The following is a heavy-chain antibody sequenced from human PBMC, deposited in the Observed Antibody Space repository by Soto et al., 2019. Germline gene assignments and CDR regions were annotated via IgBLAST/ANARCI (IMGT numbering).Heavy chain of an antibody. D-gene: IGHD2-21*02. CDR2: ISSGGSTI. V-gene: IGHV3-11*01. CDR1: GFTFSDYY. CDR3: ARRLRDDWFDP. Sequence: GGSLRLSCAASGFTFSDYYMSWIRQAPGKGLEWVSYISSGGSTIYYADSVKGRFTISRDNAKNSLYLQMNSLRAEDTAVYYCARRLRDDWFDPWGQGTLVTVSS. J-gene: IGHJ5*02.